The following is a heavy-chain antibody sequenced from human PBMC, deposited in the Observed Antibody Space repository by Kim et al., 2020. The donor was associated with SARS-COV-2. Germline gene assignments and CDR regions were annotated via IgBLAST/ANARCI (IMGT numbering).Heavy chain of an antibody. V-gene: IGHV4-30-2*01. CDR1: GGSISSGGYS. D-gene: IGHD3-10*01. J-gene: IGHJ3*02. CDR3: ARGVGVSFLAFDI. CDR2: IYHSGST. Sequence: SETLSLTCAVSGGSISSGGYSWSWIRQPPGKGLEWIGYIYHSGSTYYNPSLKSRVTISVDRSKNQFSLKLSSVTAADTAVYYCARGVGVSFLAFDIWGQGTMVTVSS.